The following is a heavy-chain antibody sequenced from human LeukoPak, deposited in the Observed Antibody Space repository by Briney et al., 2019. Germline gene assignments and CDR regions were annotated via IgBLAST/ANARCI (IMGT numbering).Heavy chain of an antibody. D-gene: IGHD4-11*01. CDR3: ARTGDYSRSTGGWFDP. J-gene: IGHJ5*02. CDR2: IFYSGNT. CDR1: GDSISSHY. V-gene: IGHV4-59*11. Sequence: PSATLSLTCTVFGDSISSHYWSWVQQAPGKGLEWIGYIFYSGNTNYSPSLKSRVTISIDTSKKQFSLRLTSVTTADTAVYFCARTGDYSRSTGGWFDPWGQGTLVTVSS.